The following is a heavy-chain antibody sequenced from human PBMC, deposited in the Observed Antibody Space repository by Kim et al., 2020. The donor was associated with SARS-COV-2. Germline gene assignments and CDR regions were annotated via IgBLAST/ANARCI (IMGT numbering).Heavy chain of an antibody. V-gene: IGHV3-9*01. CDR3: AKDSGYDLLGGFDP. J-gene: IGHJ5*02. D-gene: IGHD5-18*01. Sequence: ADSVKGRFTISRDNAKNSLYLQMNSLRAEDTALYYCAKDSGYDLLGGFDPWGQGTLVTVSS.